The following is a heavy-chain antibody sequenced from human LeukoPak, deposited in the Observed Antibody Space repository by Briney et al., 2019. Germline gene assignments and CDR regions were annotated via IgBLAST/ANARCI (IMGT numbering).Heavy chain of an antibody. V-gene: IGHV3-23*01. CDR1: GFTFSSYA. Sequence: PGGSLRLSCAASGFTFSSYALSWVRQAPGKGLEWVSGISGRGSTTYYADSVKGRFTISRDNSKNTLFLQMNSLRDEDTAVYYCAKDRDVCGSLLHYWGQGTLVTVSS. D-gene: IGHD3-16*01. CDR3: AKDRDVCGSLLHY. CDR2: ISGRGSTT. J-gene: IGHJ4*02.